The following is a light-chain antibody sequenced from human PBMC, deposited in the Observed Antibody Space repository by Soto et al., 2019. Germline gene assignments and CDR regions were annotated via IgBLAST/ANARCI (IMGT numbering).Light chain of an antibody. Sequence: QSALTQPTSVSGSPGQSTTISCTGNHNDIGTYDYVSWYQQHPGRAPRLLIHGVTTRPSGISDRFSASKSGLTASLTISGLQPEDEADYYRSSFTSNRIYVFGPGTKVTVL. CDR2: GVT. J-gene: IGLJ1*01. CDR1: HNDIGTYDY. CDR3: SSFTSNRIYV. V-gene: IGLV2-14*03.